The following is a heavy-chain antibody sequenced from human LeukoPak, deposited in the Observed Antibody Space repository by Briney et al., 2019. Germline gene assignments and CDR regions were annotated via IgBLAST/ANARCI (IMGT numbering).Heavy chain of an antibody. CDR1: VYTFTSYF. CDR3: ARDQAEVRGIMGY. CDR2: INPSGGST. D-gene: IGHD3-10*01. V-gene: IGHV1-46*01. J-gene: IGHJ4*02. Sequence: SSVTVSCKASVYTFTSYFMHWVRQAPAQGLEWVGIINPSGGSTSYAQKFQGRVTMTRDTSTSTVYMELSSLRSEDTAVYYCARDQAEVRGIMGYWGQGTLVTVSS.